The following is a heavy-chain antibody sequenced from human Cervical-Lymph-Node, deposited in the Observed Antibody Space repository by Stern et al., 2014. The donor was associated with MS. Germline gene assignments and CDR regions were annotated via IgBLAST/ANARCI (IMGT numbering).Heavy chain of an antibody. CDR3: ASPSLPVY. D-gene: IGHD2-15*01. Sequence: VQLEESGAEVKKPGASVKVSCKASGYTFTSYDITWVRQATGQGLELMGWVNPNTRSTAYAQKFQGRVTMTRQNSPSTDFMELSSLKSEDTAVYYCASPSLPVYWGQGTLITVSS. J-gene: IGHJ4*02. CDR2: VNPNTRST. V-gene: IGHV1-8*01. CDR1: GYTFTSYD.